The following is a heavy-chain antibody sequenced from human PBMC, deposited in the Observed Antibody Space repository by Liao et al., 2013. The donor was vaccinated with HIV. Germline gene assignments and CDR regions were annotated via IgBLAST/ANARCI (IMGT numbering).Heavy chain of an antibody. D-gene: IGHD3-3*01. Sequence: QVQLQQWGTGLLKPSETLSLTCAVFGGSFTGYFWSWIRQPPGKGLEWIGEINHGGSTSYNPSLKSRVTILIDTSKNQFSLKLSSVTAADTAVYYCAREPYTTWLEWQFPPYYMDVWGKGTTVTVSS. CDR3: AREPYTTWLEWQFPPYYMDV. J-gene: IGHJ6*03. CDR1: GGSFTGYF. V-gene: IGHV4-34*01. CDR2: INHGGST.